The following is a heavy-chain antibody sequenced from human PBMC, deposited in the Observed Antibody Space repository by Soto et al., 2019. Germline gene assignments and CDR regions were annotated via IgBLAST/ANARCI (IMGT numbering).Heavy chain of an antibody. CDR2: IYYSGST. CDR3: ARAPGGYCSSTSCYPFDY. J-gene: IGHJ4*02. CDR1: GGSISSGDYY. D-gene: IGHD2-2*01. Sequence: SETLSLTCTVSGGSISSGDYYWSWIRQPPGKGLEWIGYIYYSGSTYYNPSLKSRVTISVDTSKNQFSLKLSSVAAADTAVYYCARAPGGYCSSTSCYPFDYWGQGTLVTVSS. V-gene: IGHV4-30-4*01.